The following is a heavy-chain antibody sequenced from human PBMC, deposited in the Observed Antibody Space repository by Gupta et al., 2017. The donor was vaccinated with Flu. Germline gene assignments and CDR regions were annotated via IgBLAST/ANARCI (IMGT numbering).Heavy chain of an antibody. D-gene: IGHD1-26*01. CDR2: ISSSGGDT. CDR1: GLTFVNYA. Sequence: EVHLSASGGGLVPPGGSLRLPCAAPGLTFVNYAMSRVRQAPGKGLEWISGISSSGGDTQYAGSVEGRFTISRDNSKSTLYLEMNSLRAEDTAVYFCAKGRTSAGASYDIWGQGNLVTISS. V-gene: IGHV3-23*01. CDR3: AKGRTSAGASYDI. J-gene: IGHJ1*01.